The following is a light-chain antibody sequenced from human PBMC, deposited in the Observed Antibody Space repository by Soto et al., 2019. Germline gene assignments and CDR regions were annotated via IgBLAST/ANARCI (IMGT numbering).Light chain of an antibody. CDR1: QSISSW. CDR3: QKYNSAPWT. Sequence: DIQMTQSPSTLSASVGDRVTITCRASQSISSWLAWYQEKPGKAPNLLIYDASSLQSGVPSRFSGSGSGTDFTLTISSLQPEDVATYYCQKYNSAPWTFGQGTKVDIK. CDR2: DAS. J-gene: IGKJ1*01. V-gene: IGKV1-5*01.